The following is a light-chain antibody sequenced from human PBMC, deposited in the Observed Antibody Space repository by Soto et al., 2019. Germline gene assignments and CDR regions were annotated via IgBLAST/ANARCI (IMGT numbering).Light chain of an antibody. CDR1: SSNIGSGYD. CDR3: QSYDRSLRGYV. V-gene: IGLV1-40*01. Sequence: QSVLTQPPSVSGAPGQRATISCTGTSSNIGSGYDVHWYQHLPGTAPKLLIYGNTIRPSGVPDRFSGSKSGTSASLAITGLQAEDEADYYCQSYDRSLRGYVFGTGTKVTVL. CDR2: GNT. J-gene: IGLJ1*01.